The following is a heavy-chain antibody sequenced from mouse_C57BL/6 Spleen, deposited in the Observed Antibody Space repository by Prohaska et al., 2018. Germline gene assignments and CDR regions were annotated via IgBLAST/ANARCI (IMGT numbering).Heavy chain of an antibody. V-gene: IGHV1-26*01. CDR1: GYTFTDYY. CDR3: ARSYGGGYFDY. CDR2: INPNNGGT. Sequence: SCKASGYTFTDYYKKWVKQSHGKSLEWIGDINPNNGGTSYNQKFKGKATLTVDKSSSTAYMELRSLTSEDSAVYYCARSYGGGYFDYWGQGTTLTVSS. J-gene: IGHJ2*01. D-gene: IGHD1-1*02.